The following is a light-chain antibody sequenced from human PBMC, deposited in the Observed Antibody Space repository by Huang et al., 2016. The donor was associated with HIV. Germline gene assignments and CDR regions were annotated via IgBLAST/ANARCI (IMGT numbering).Light chain of an antibody. CDR3: QQYNNWPRT. CDR2: GAS. V-gene: IGKV3-15*01. CDR1: QSVSSN. J-gene: IGKJ1*01. Sequence: EIVMTQSPATLSVSPGERATLSCRASQSVSSNLAWYQQKPGQAPRLLIYGASTRANGIPARFSGSGSGTEFTLNISSLQSEDFAVYYCQQYNNWPRTFGQGTKVEIK.